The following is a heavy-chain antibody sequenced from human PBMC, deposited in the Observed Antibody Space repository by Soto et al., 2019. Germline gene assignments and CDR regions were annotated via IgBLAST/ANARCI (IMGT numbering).Heavy chain of an antibody. D-gene: IGHD3-3*01. CDR3: ARVRDYDFWSGYYLPRRLNDY. Sequence: ASVKVSCKASGYTFPSYGISWVRQAPGQGLEWMGWISAYNGNTNYAQKLQGRVTMTTDTSTSTAYMELRSLRSDDTAVYYCARVRDYDFWSGYYLPRRLNDYWGQGTLVTAPQ. CDR2: ISAYNGNT. J-gene: IGHJ4*02. V-gene: IGHV1-18*01. CDR1: GYTFPSYG.